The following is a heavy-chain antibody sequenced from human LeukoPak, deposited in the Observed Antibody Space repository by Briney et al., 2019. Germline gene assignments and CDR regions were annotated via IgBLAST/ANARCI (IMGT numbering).Heavy chain of an antibody. D-gene: IGHD6-19*01. CDR1: GFTFSSHA. J-gene: IGHJ4*02. CDR2: IYSGGST. V-gene: IGHV3-53*01. CDR3: ARVGSSGWSH. Sequence: GGSLRLSCAASGFTFSSHAMSWVRQAPGKGLEWVSVIYSGGSTYYADSVKGRFTISRDNSKNTLYLQMNSLRAEDTAVYYCARVGSSGWSHWGQGTLVTVSS.